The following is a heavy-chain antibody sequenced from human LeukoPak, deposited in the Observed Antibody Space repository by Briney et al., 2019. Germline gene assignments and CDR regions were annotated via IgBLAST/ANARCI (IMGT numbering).Heavy chain of an antibody. CDR3: AKDRPTVYSSSWLHFLDS. V-gene: IGHV3-30*04. J-gene: IGHJ4*02. D-gene: IGHD6-13*01. CDR1: GFTFSNYA. CDR2: ISFDGSKK. Sequence: PGGSLRLSCAASGFTFSNYAIHWVRQAPGKGLEWVAVISFDGSKKFYADSVKGRFTMSKDNSKNTLYLQMNSLRADDTAVYYCAKDRPTVYSSSWLHFLDSWGQGTLVTVSS.